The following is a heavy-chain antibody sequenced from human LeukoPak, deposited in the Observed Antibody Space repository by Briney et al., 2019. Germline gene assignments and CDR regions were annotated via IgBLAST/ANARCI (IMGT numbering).Heavy chain of an antibody. CDR2: IKEDGSEK. Sequence: PGGSLRLSCTASGFTFSNHWMSWVRQAPGKGLEWVANIKEDGSEKYYVDSVKGRFTISRDNAKNSLYLQMNSLRAEDTAVYYCAKGGPHYGSGSYYAFDYWGQGTLVTASS. J-gene: IGHJ4*02. D-gene: IGHD3-10*01. CDR1: GFTFSNHW. CDR3: AKGGPHYGSGSYYAFDY. V-gene: IGHV3-7*01.